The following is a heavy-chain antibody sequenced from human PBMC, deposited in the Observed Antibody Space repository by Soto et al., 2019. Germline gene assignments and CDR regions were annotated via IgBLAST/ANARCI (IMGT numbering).Heavy chain of an antibody. CDR2: ISSSSSYI. Sequence: SGGSLRLSCAASGFTFSSYSMNWVRQAPGKGLEWVSSISSSSSYIYYADSVKGRFTISRDNAKNSLYLQMNSLRAEDRAVYYCAGDLLDTVTTWYYYYGMDVWGQGTTVTVSS. D-gene: IGHD4-17*01. V-gene: IGHV3-21*01. CDR1: GFTFSSYS. CDR3: AGDLLDTVTTWYYYYGMDV. J-gene: IGHJ6*02.